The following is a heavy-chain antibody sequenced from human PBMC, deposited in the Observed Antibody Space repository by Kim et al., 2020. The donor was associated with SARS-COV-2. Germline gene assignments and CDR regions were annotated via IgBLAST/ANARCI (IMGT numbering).Heavy chain of an antibody. D-gene: IGHD7-27*01. CDR2: MNPNSDKT. Sequence: VKVSCKASGYIFTSYDINWFRQATGQGLEWLGWMNPNSDKTGYAQEFQGRISMTRDTSMSTAYMELSSLRSEDTAVYYCARNIAFTGDFDFWGQGTLVTVSS. CDR1: GYIFTSYD. V-gene: IGHV1-8*01. J-gene: IGHJ4*02. CDR3: ARNIAFTGDFDF.